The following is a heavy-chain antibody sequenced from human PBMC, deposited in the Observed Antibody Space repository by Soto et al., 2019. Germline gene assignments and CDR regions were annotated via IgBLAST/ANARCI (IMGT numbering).Heavy chain of an antibody. CDR2: ISSSSSTI. CDR1: GFTFSSYS. Sequence: EVQLVESGGGLVQPGGSLRLSCAASGFTFSSYSMNWVRQAPGKGLEWVSYISSSSSTIYYADSVKGRFTISRDNAKNALYLQMNCLRDEDTAVYYCARESAALNWFDPWGQGTLVTVSS. CDR3: ARESAALNWFDP. D-gene: IGHD2-2*01. J-gene: IGHJ5*02. V-gene: IGHV3-48*02.